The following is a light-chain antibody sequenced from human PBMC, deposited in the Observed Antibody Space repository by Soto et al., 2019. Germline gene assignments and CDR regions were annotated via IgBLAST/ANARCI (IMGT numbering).Light chain of an antibody. V-gene: IGKV3-20*01. CDR2: GAS. Sequence: EIVLTQSPGTLSLSPGERATLSCRASQSVSSSYLAWYQHKPGQAPRLLIYGASSRATGIPDRFSGSGPGTDFTLTINRLEPEDFAVYFCQQYGSSPHTFGQGTKLEIK. J-gene: IGKJ2*01. CDR3: QQYGSSPHT. CDR1: QSVSSSY.